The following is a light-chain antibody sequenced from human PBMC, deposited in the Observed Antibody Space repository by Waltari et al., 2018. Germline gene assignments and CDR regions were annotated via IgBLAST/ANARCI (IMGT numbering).Light chain of an antibody. Sequence: EIVLTQSPATLSLSPGARATLSCGASQSVSGYLAWYQQKPGLAPRLLIYDASSRATGIPDRFSGSGSGTDFTLTINRLEPEDFAVYYCQQYGSSPLTFGGGTKVEIK. J-gene: IGKJ4*01. CDR1: QSVSGY. CDR3: QQYGSSPLT. V-gene: IGKV3D-20*01. CDR2: DAS.